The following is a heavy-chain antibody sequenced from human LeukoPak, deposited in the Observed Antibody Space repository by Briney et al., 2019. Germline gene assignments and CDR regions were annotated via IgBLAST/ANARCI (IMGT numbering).Heavy chain of an antibody. Sequence: SETLSLTCTVSGGSISSGDYYWSWIRQPPGKGLEWIGYIYYSGSTYYNPSLKSRVTISVDTSENQFSLKLSSVTAADTAVYYCARAPKYMDPYYFDYWGQGTLVTVSS. CDR2: IYYSGST. J-gene: IGHJ4*02. V-gene: IGHV4-30-4*08. D-gene: IGHD2/OR15-2a*01. CDR1: GGSISSGDYY. CDR3: ARAPKYMDPYYFDY.